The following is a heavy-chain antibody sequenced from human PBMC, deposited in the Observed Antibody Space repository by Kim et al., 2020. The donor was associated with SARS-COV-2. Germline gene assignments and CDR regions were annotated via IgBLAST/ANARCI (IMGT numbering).Heavy chain of an antibody. CDR1: GYTFSAFF. Sequence: ASVKVSCTASGYTFSAFFVHWLRQAPGQGFQWMGMINPSGGSAVYAQSFQDRITLTTDTSTSTMEMRSLRSDDTAVYFCARLRGSCNGGTCFSDGMDLWGQGTTVTVSS. V-gene: IGHV1-46*01. J-gene: IGHJ6*02. D-gene: IGHD2-15*01. CDR2: INPSGGSA. CDR3: ARLRGSCNGGTCFSDGMDL.